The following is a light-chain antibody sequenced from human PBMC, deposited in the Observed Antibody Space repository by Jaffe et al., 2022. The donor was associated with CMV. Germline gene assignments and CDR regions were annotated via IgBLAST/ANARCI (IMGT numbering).Light chain of an antibody. Sequence: EIVLTQSPGTLSLSPGERATLSCRASQSVSSSYLAWYQQKPGQAPRLLIYGASSRATGIPDRFSGSGSGTDFTLTISRLEPADFAVYYCQQYDSSPLTFGQGTKLEIK. CDR1: QSVSSSY. CDR2: GAS. J-gene: IGKJ2*01. V-gene: IGKV3-20*01. CDR3: QQYDSSPLT.